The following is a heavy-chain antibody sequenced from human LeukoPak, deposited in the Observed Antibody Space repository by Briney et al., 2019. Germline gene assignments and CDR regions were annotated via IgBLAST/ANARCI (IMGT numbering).Heavy chain of an antibody. CDR2: VNPNDDST. Sequence: ASVKVSCKASGYTFTSYYLHWVRQAPGQGLEWMGIVNPNDDSTTYAQKFQGRITMTRDTSTSTVYLELSSLRSEDTAVYYCASHTNWFDPWGQGTLVTVSS. CDR1: GYTFTSYY. CDR3: ASHTNWFDP. J-gene: IGHJ5*02. V-gene: IGHV1-46*01.